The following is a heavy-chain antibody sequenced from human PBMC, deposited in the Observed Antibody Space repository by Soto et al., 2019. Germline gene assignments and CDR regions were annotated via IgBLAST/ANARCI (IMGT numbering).Heavy chain of an antibody. CDR3: ARVAFSAEDQSDWFAP. Sequence: QVPLQESGPGLVRPSETLSLTCSVSGGSITSPNYFWGWVSRAPGRGPERIGTIFYNVRTDYMPSFQSRLTIHVDTSRNQVDLRLASVTAAATAIYYCARVAFSAEDQSDWFAPWGDGTLVTVSS. CDR1: GGSITSPNYF. J-gene: IGHJ5*02. V-gene: IGHV4-39*01. D-gene: IGHD3-3*02. CDR2: IFYNVRT.